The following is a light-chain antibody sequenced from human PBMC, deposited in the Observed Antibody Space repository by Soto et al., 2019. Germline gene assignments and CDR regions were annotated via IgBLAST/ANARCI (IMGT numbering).Light chain of an antibody. CDR1: QSVDTY. V-gene: IGKV3-11*01. CDR3: QQSYSPPFT. Sequence: EVVLTQSPATLSLSPGERATLSCRASQSVDTYLAWYQQKPGQPPRLLIYDASNRATGIPARFSGSGSGTDFTLTITTLEPEDFATYYCQQSYSPPFTFGPGTTVDIK. J-gene: IGKJ3*01. CDR2: DAS.